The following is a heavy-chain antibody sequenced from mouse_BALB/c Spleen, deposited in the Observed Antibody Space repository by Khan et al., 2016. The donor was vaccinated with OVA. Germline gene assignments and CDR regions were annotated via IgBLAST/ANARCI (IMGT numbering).Heavy chain of an antibody. Sequence: VQLQQSGTVLARPGASVKMSCKASGYTFTNYWMHWVKQRPGQGLEWIGTIYPGNRDTNYNQNFTGKAKLTAVTSTSTAYMELSSLNPSDSAVSDWSLHGFCPNEIWAYWGQGTTLTVSS. J-gene: IGHJ2*01. CDR1: GYTFTNYW. D-gene: IGHD2-2*01. V-gene: IGHV1-5*01. CDR3: SLHGFCPNEIWAY. CDR2: IYPGNRDT.